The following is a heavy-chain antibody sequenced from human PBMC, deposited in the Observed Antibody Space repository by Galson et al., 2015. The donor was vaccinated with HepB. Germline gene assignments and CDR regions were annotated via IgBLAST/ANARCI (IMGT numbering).Heavy chain of an antibody. CDR2: IYYSGST. V-gene: IGHV4-39*01. CDR1: GGSISSSSYY. J-gene: IGHJ2*01. CDR3: PRHSTFDWYFDL. Sequence: ETLSLTCTVSGGSISSSSYYWGWIRQPPGKGLEWIGSIYYSGSTYYNPSLKSRVTISVDTSKNQFSLKLSSVTAADTAVYYCPRHSTFDWYFDLWGRGTLVTVSS.